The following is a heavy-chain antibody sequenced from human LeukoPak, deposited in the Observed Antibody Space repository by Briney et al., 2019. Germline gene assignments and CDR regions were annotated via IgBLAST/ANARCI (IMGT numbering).Heavy chain of an antibody. Sequence: SETLSLTCAVSGGSISSGGYSWSWIRQPPGKGLEWIGYIHYSGSTYYNPSLKSRVTISVDTSKNQFSLKLSSVTAADTAVYYCARAEYSSGWSTPFDYWGQGTLVTVSS. CDR3: ARAEYSSGWSTPFDY. D-gene: IGHD6-19*01. CDR1: GGSISSGGYS. V-gene: IGHV4-31*11. CDR2: IHYSGST. J-gene: IGHJ4*02.